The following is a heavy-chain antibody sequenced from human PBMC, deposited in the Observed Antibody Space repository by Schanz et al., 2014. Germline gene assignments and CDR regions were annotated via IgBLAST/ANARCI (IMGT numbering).Heavy chain of an antibody. CDR1: GFTFSNYW. D-gene: IGHD5-12*01. Sequence: VQLVESGGDLVKPGGSLRLSCAASGFTFSNYWMSWVRQAPGKGLEWISSMYINSGSTQYADSVKGRFIISRDSSKNTLFLQMNSLRAEDTAVYFCARDGGRDGYNLAFDVWGQGTLVTVSS. CDR3: ARDGGRDGYNLAFDV. CDR2: MYINSGST. J-gene: IGHJ3*01. V-gene: IGHV3-23*04.